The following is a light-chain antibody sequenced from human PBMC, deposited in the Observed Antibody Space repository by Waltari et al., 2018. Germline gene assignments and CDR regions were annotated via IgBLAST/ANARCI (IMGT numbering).Light chain of an antibody. CDR1: DFPKQY. CDR3: QSTDSSGTYVV. V-gene: IGLV3-25*03. J-gene: IGLJ2*01. Sequence: SYELTHPPSVPVSPGHTPRITCSADDFPKQYVYWYQQKPGQAPVVVIFKDSERPSGIPDRFSGSSSGTTVTLTISGVQAEDEADYYCQSTDSSGTYVVFGGGTKLTVL. CDR2: KDS.